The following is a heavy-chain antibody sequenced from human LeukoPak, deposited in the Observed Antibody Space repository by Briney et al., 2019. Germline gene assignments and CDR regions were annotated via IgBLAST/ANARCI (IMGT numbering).Heavy chain of an antibody. J-gene: IGHJ6*02. CDR2: IIPIFGTA. D-gene: IGHD3-22*01. Sequence: ASVKVSCKASGGTFSSDAISWVRQAPGQGLEWMGGIIPIFGTANYAQKFQGRVTITADESTSTAYMELSSLRPEDTAVYYCARASYDSSGQTYYYYGMDVWGQGTTVTVSS. CDR1: GGTFSSDA. V-gene: IGHV1-69*13. CDR3: ARASYDSSGQTYYYYGMDV.